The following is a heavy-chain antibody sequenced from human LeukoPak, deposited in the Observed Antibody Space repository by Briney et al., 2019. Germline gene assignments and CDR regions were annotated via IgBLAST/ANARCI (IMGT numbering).Heavy chain of an antibody. D-gene: IGHD5-18*01. J-gene: IGHJ4*02. CDR1: GFTFSSYG. V-gene: IGHV3-30*02. CDR2: IRYDGSNK. CDR3: AKGPTQNTAMAPFDY. Sequence: GGSLRLSCAASGFTFSSYGMHWVRQAPGKGLEWVAFIRYDGSNKYYADSVRGRFTISRDNSKNTLYLQMNSLRAEDTAVYYCAKGPTQNTAMAPFDYWGQGTLVTVSS.